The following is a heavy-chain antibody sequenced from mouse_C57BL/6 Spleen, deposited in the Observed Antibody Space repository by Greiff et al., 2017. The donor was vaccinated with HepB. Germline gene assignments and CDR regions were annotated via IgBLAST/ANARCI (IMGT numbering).Heavy chain of an antibody. Sequence: QVHVKQSGAELVKPGASVKMSCKASGYTFTSYWITWVKQRPGQGLEWIGDIYPGSGSTNYNEKFKSKATLTVDTSSSTAYMQLSSLTSEDSAVYYCARSEDNYYAMDYWGQGTSVTVSS. CDR1: GYTFTSYW. D-gene: IGHD1-3*01. CDR3: ARSEDNYYAMDY. J-gene: IGHJ4*01. CDR2: IYPGSGST. V-gene: IGHV1-55*01.